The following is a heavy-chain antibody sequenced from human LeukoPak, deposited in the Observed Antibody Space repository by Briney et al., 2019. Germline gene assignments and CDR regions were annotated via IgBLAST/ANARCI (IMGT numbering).Heavy chain of an antibody. CDR3: ARDPRGYYDSSGFHDAFDI. J-gene: IGHJ3*02. D-gene: IGHD3-22*01. V-gene: IGHV4-61*02. CDR1: GGSISSGSYY. CDR2: IYTSGST. Sequence: PSQTLSLTCTVSGGSISSGSYYWSWIRQPAGKGLEWIGRIYTSGSTNYNPSLKSRVTISVDTSKNQFSLKLSSVTAADTAVYYCARDPRGYYDSSGFHDAFDIRGQGTMVTVSS.